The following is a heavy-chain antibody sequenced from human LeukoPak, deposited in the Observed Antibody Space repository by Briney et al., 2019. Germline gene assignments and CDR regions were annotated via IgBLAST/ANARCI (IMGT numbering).Heavy chain of an antibody. Sequence: GGSLRLSCSVSGFTFSTYVMHWVRQAPGKGLEYVSAISSNGDNTYYADSVKGRFTISRDNSKNTLYLQMSSLRADDTAVYYCVRGTGYWGQGTQVTVSS. CDR3: VRGTGY. CDR1: GFTFSTYV. CDR2: ISSNGDNT. J-gene: IGHJ4*02. V-gene: IGHV3-64D*06.